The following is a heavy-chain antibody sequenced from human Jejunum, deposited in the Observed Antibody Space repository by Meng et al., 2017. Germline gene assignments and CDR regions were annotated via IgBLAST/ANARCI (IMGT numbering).Heavy chain of an antibody. CDR3: ARGGYYSFDY. D-gene: IGHD5-18*01. J-gene: IGHJ4*02. CDR2: IYHSGST. Sequence: QPQESGPGLVNPSEPLSLTCAASGGSISRVYWWTWVRQSPGKGLEWIGEIYHSGSTNYNPSLKSRVTISVDKSKNQFSLKLTSVTAADTAVYYCARGGYYSFDYWGQGTLVTVSS. CDR1: GGSISRVYW. V-gene: IGHV4-4*02.